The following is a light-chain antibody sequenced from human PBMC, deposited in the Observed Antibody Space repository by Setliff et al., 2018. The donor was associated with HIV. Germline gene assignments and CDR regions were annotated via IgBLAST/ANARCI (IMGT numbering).Light chain of an antibody. V-gene: IGLV2-11*01. CDR3: CSYTSTSTSV. Sequence: QSALTQPRSVSGSPGQSVTISCTGSNSDVGGYNYVSWYQQHSGKAPKLIIYNVIKRPSGVPDRFSGSKSGSTASLTISGLQAEDEADYYCCSYTSTSTSVFGTGTKVTVL. J-gene: IGLJ1*01. CDR2: NVI. CDR1: NSDVGGYNY.